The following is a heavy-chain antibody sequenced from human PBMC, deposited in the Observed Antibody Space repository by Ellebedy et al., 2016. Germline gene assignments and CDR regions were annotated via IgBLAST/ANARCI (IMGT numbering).Heavy chain of an antibody. CDR1: GFTFSNAW. CDR3: ATAPGYYDTSPFDY. J-gene: IGHJ4*02. V-gene: IGHV3-15*01. Sequence: GESLKISCAASGFTFSNAWMNWVRQSPGRGLEWVGRIKSKTDGGTTDYVAPVKGRFTISRDDSENTVHLQMNSLKTEDTAAYFCATAPGYYDTSPFDYWGQGTLVTVSS. D-gene: IGHD3-22*01. CDR2: IKSKTDGGTT.